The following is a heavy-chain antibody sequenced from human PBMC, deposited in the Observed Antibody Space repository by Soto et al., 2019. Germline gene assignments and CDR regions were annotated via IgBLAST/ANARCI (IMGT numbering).Heavy chain of an antibody. J-gene: IGHJ4*02. CDR1: GYTFSTYA. CDR2: FNGGNGNI. Sequence: QVQLVQSGAEERKPGASVKVSCKASGYTFSTYAMHWVRRAPGQSREWRGWFNGGNGNIKYSQKFEGRVTITMDTAASTAYMELNMLRSEDTAVYYCARGNVRGGCLDYWGQGTLVSVSS. CDR3: ARGNVRGGCLDY. V-gene: IGHV1-3*05. D-gene: IGHD3-10*01.